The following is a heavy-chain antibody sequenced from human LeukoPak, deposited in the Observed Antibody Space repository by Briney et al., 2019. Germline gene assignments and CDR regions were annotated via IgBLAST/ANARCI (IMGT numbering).Heavy chain of an antibody. V-gene: IGHV1-2*02. CDR1: RYTVTGYY. J-gene: IGHJ4*02. Sequence: ASVKVSCKASRYTVTGYYMHWVLQAPGQGLEWMGWINPNSGGTNYAQKFQGRVTMTRDTSINTVYMDLSSLRSDDTAVYYCARDRMGDCATTSCYLAYLGQGTQVTVSS. CDR3: ARDRMGDCATTSCYLAY. D-gene: IGHD2-2*01. CDR2: INPNSGGT.